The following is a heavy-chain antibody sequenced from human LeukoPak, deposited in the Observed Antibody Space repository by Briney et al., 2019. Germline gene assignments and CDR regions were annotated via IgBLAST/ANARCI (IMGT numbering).Heavy chain of an antibody. CDR1: GYTFTSYW. Sequence: GESLKISCKGSGYTFTSYWIGWVRQMPGKGLEWMGIIYPGDSDSRYCPSFQGQVTISADKSISTAYLQWSSLKASDTAMYYCARHGRYCTSTSCYPGGGMDVWGQGTTVTVSS. D-gene: IGHD2-2*01. CDR2: IYPGDSDS. J-gene: IGHJ6*02. V-gene: IGHV5-51*01. CDR3: ARHGRYCTSTSCYPGGGMDV.